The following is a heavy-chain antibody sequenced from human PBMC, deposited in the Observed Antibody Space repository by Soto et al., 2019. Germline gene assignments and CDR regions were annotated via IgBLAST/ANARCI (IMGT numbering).Heavy chain of an antibody. V-gene: IGHV3-7*01. CDR2: INQDGNED. CDR1: GFPFISYC. D-gene: IGHD1-1*01. CDR3: ARTGDGHHDFLDY. J-gene: IGHJ4*02. Sequence: VSLRLCRASSGFPFISYCMNGVRQAPGKGLEWVANINQDGNEDNLLDSVKGRFTISRDNAKNSLFLQMNSLRVDGTAVYYCARTGDGHHDFLDYWGQGALVTVSS.